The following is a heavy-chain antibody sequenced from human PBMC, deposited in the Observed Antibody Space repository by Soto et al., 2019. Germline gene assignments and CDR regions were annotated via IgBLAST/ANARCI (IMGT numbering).Heavy chain of an antibody. Sequence: QLQLQESGSGLVKPSQTLSLTCAVSGGSISSGGYSWSWIRQPPGKGLEWIGYIYHSGSTYYNPSLKSRVTISVDTSKNHFFLKLSSVTAADTAVYYCARGAAHNWFDPWGQGTLVNVSS. CDR1: GGSISSGGYS. CDR2: IYHSGST. D-gene: IGHD6-13*01. J-gene: IGHJ5*02. V-gene: IGHV4-30-2*01. CDR3: ARGAAHNWFDP.